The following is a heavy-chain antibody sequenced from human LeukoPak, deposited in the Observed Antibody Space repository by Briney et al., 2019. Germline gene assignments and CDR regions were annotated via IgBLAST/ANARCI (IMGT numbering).Heavy chain of an antibody. J-gene: IGHJ1*01. Sequence: PGGSLRLSCAASGFTFSSYGMSWVRQAPGKGLEWVANIKQDGSEKYYVDSVKGRFTISRDNAKNSRYLQMNSLRAEDTAVYYCAGRKSYYYDSSGYFEEYFQHWGQGTLVTVSS. CDR3: AGRKSYYYDSSGYFEEYFQH. D-gene: IGHD3-22*01. CDR1: GFTFSSYG. V-gene: IGHV3-7*01. CDR2: IKQDGSEK.